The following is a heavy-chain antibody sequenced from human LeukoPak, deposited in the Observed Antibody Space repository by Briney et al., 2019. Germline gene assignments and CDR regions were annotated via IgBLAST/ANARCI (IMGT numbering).Heavy chain of an antibody. V-gene: IGHV4-59*01. D-gene: IGHD2-15*01. J-gene: IGHJ4*02. CDR1: GDSISSYY. Sequence: SETLSLTCTVSGDSISSYYWSWIRQPPGKGLEWIGYIYYSGSTNYNPSLKSRVTIPVDTSKNQFSLKLSSVTAADTAVYYCARATINCSGGSCSLYYFDYWGQGTLVTVSS. CDR3: ARATINCSGGSCSLYYFDY. CDR2: IYYSGST.